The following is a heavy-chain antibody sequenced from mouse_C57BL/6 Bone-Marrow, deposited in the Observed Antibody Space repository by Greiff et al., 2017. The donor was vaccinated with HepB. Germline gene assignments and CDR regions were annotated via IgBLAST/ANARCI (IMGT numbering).Heavy chain of an antibody. D-gene: IGHD1-1*01. V-gene: IGHV1-82*01. CDR2: IYPGDGDT. J-gene: IGHJ4*01. Sequence: VQLQQSGPELVKPGASVKISCKASGYAFSSSWMNWVKQRPGKGLEWIGRIYPGDGDTNYNGKFKGKATLTADKSSSTAYMQLSSLTSEDSAVYFCAPRYYYGSMDYWGQGTSVTVSS. CDR1: GYAFSSSW. CDR3: APRYYYGSMDY.